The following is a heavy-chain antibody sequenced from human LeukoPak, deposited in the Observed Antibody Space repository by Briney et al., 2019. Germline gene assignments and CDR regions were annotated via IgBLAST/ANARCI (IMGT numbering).Heavy chain of an antibody. Sequence: GGSLRLSCAASGFTVSSNYMSWVRQVPGKGLEWVSIIYSGGSTYYADSVMGRFTISRHNSKNTLYPQMNSLRAEDTAVYYCAREVGGSAFDIWGQGTMVTVSS. D-gene: IGHD3-16*01. J-gene: IGHJ3*02. V-gene: IGHV3-53*04. CDR3: AREVGGSAFDI. CDR1: GFTVSSNY. CDR2: IYSGGST.